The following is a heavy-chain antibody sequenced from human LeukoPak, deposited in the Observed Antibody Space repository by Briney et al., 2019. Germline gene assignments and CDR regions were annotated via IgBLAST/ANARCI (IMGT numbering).Heavy chain of an antibody. CDR1: GGTSSSYA. J-gene: IGHJ6*02. CDR2: IIPILGIA. D-gene: IGHD3-22*01. CDR3: ARLLVADSSGYYYYYGMDV. Sequence: ASVKVSCKASGGTSSSYAISWVRQAPGQGLEWMGRIIPILGIANYAQKFQGRVTITADKSTSTAYMELSSLRSEDTAVYYCARLLVADSSGYYYYYGMDVWGQGTTVAVSS. V-gene: IGHV1-69*04.